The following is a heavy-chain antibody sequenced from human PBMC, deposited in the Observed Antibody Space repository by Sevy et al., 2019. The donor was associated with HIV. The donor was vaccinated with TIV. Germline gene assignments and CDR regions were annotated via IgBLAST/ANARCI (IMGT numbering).Heavy chain of an antibody. D-gene: IGHD6-19*01. J-gene: IGHJ6*02. CDR1: GFTFSSYS. V-gene: IGHV3-21*01. CDR3: ASPYSSGWYHSSDMDV. CDR2: ISSSSSYI. Sequence: PGGSLRLSCAASGFTFSSYSMNWVRQAPGKGLEWVSSISSSSSYIYYADSVKGRFTISRDNAKNSLYLQMNSLRAEDTAVYYCASPYSSGWYHSSDMDVWGQGTTVTVSS.